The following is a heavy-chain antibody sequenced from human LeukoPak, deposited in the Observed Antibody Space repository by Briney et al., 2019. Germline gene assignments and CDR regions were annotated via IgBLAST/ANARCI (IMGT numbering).Heavy chain of an antibody. J-gene: IGHJ5*02. D-gene: IGHD4-17*01. CDR1: GGTFSSYA. CDR3: ARDLRERGLRP. CDR2: IIPILGIA. V-gene: IGHV1-69*04. Sequence: ASVKVSCKASGGTFSSYAISWVRQAPGQGLEWMGRIIPILGIANYAQKLQGRVTMTTDTSTSTACMELRSLRSDDTAVYYCARDLRERGLRPWGQGTLVTVSS.